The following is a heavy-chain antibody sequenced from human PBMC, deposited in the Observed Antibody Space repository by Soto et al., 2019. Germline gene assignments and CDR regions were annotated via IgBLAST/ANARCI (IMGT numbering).Heavy chain of an antibody. D-gene: IGHD3-22*01. Sequence: GGSLRLSCAASGFTFSSYGMHWVRQAPGKGLEWVAVIWYDGSNKYYADSVKGRFTISRDNSKNTLYLQMNSLRAEDTAVYYCARVKYYYDSSGYPSQYYFDYWGQGTLVTVSS. CDR2: IWYDGSNK. J-gene: IGHJ4*02. CDR3: ARVKYYYDSSGYPSQYYFDY. CDR1: GFTFSSYG. V-gene: IGHV3-33*01.